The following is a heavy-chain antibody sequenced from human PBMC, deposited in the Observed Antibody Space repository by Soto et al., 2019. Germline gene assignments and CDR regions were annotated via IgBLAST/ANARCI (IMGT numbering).Heavy chain of an antibody. CDR1: GFTFSSYW. D-gene: IGHD3-22*01. J-gene: IGHJ4*02. CDR3: ARPRYDGSGTPFDH. CDR2: ISGDGSST. V-gene: IGHV3-74*01. Sequence: EVQLVESGGGLVQPGGSLRVSCAASGFTFSSYWMHWVRQVPGKGLVWVSRISGDGSSTSYADAVRGRFTSSRDNAKNTLYLQMNSLRAEDAALYYCARPRYDGSGTPFDHWGQGALVTVSA.